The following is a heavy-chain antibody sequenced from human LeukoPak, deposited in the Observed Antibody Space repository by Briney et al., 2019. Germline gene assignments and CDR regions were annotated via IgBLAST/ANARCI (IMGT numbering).Heavy chain of an antibody. CDR1: GFTVSSNY. J-gene: IGHJ6*02. V-gene: IGHV3-21*01. D-gene: IGHD6-13*01. CDR2: ISSSSSYI. CDR3: ARDSAAAVTGYYYYGMDV. Sequence: GGSLRLSCAASGFTVSSNYMSWVRQAPGKGLEWVSSISSSSSYIYYADSVKGRFTISRDNAKNSLYLQMNSLRAEDTAVYYCARDSAAAVTGYYYYGMDVWGQGTTVTVSS.